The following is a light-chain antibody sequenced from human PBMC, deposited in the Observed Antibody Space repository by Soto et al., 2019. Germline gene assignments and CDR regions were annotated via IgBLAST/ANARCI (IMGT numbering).Light chain of an antibody. CDR2: GSY. CDR1: QSIGSS. CDR3: QQRTNWPDT. Sequence: EIVSTQSPDTLSLSPVQRATLSCRASQSIGSSLAWYQQKPGQAPRLLMYGSYHRATGIPARFSGSGSGTDFTLTISSLEPEDFAVYYCQQRTNWPDTFGQGTRLEIK. J-gene: IGKJ5*01. V-gene: IGKV3-11*01.